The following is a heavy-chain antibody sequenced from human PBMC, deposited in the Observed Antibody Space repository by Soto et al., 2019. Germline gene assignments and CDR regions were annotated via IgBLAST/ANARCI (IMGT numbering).Heavy chain of an antibody. CDR3: ARQDGYYRSYYYGLDF. Sequence: PGESLKISCKASGYGFTSYWIGWVRQLPGKGLEWMGVIYPDDSNTIYSPSFQGQVTMSADKSITTAYLHWRSLRASDTAMYYCARQDGYYRSYYYGLDFWGQGTTVTVSS. CDR2: IYPDDSNT. D-gene: IGHD1-26*01. CDR1: GYGFTSYW. J-gene: IGHJ6*02. V-gene: IGHV5-51*01.